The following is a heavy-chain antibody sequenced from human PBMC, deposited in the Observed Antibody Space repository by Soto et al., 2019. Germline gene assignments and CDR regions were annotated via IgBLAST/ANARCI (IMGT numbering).Heavy chain of an antibody. CDR2: INAGNGNT. Sequence: ASVKVSCKASGYTFTSYAVHWVRQAPGQRXEWMGWINAGNGNTKYSQKFQGRVTITRDTSASTAYMELSSLRSEDTAVYYCARDLLARVYYDFWSRYSPLGCMNVTGKGTTGTVAS. D-gene: IGHD3-3*01. V-gene: IGHV1-3*01. CDR3: ARDLLARVYYDFWSRYSPLGCMNV. J-gene: IGHJ6*04. CDR1: GYTFTSYA.